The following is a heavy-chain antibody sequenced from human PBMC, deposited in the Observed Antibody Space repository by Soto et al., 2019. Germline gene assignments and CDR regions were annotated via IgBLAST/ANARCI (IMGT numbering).Heavy chain of an antibody. J-gene: IGHJ4*02. CDR1: GITFTTYG. V-gene: IGHV3-30*18. CDR2: VSYDGSHK. CDR3: AKEMYPRTVLDSSSSWGDY. Sequence: QVQLVQSGGGVIQPGKSLRLSCAASGITFTTYGMHWVRQTPCKGLEWVAVVSYDGSHKYYADSVKGRFTISRDDSKNTLYLQMNSLRVEDTAVYYCAKEMYPRTVLDSSSSWGDYWGQGTLVTVSS. D-gene: IGHD6-6*01.